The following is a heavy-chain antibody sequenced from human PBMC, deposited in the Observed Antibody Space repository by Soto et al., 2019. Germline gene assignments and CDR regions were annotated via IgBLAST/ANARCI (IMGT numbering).Heavy chain of an antibody. D-gene: IGHD3-3*01. V-gene: IGHV3-30*18. Sequence: QVQLVESGGGVVQPGTSLRLSCAASGFSFSKYGIHWVRQAPGKGLEWVAIITYDGSNKYYLDSVKGRFTISRDNSRNTDFLQMDSLPAEDTATYYCAKALSEWIPTYCFDSWGQGARVTVTS. CDR2: ITYDGSNK. CDR1: GFSFSKYG. J-gene: IGHJ4*02. CDR3: AKALSEWIPTYCFDS.